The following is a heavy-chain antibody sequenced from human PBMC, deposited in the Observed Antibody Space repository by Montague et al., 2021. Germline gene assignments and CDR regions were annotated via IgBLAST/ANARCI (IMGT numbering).Heavy chain of an antibody. D-gene: IGHD2-15*01. Sequence: TLSLTCSVSGGSISSGGFYWSWIRQHPGKGPEWIGSIYDSGSTNYNPSPKSRLTLSRDTSKNQVSLRLTSVTAAETAVYYCARSGGYCSGGRCDTFDYWGQGTLVTVSS. CDR2: IYDSGST. CDR3: ARSGGYCSGGRCDTFDY. V-gene: IGHV4-31*03. J-gene: IGHJ4*02. CDR1: GGSISSGGFY.